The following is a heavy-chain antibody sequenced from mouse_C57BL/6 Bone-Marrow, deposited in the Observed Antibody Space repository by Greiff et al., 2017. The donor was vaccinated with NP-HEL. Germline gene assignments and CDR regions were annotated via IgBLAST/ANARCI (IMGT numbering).Heavy chain of an antibody. J-gene: IGHJ1*03. D-gene: IGHD1-1*01. CDR2: INPNNGGT. CDR3: ARIHYYGSSYWYFDV. CDR1: GYTFTDYN. Sequence: DVKLVESGPELVKPGASVKIPCKASGYTFTDYNMDWVKQSHGKSLEWIGDINPNNGGTIYNQKFKGKATLTVDKSSSTAYMELRSLTSEDTAVYYCARIHYYGSSYWYFDVWGTGTTVTVSS. V-gene: IGHV1-18*01.